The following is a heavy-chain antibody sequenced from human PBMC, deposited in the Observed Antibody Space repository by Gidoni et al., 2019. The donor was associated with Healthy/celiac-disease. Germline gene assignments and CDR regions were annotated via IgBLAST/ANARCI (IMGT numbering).Heavy chain of an antibody. V-gene: IGHV3-7*01. CDR2: IKQDGSET. CDR3: ARDRNYYDSRDFDY. J-gene: IGHJ4*02. Sequence: ATGHGLELVANIKQDGSETYYVDSVKGRCTISRANAKNSRYLKMNSLRAEDTAVDYCARDRNYYDSRDFDYWGQGTLVTVSS. D-gene: IGHD3-22*01.